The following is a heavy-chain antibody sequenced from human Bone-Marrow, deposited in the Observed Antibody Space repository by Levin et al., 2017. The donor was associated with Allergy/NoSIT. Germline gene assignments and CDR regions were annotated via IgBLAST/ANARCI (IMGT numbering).Heavy chain of an antibody. V-gene: IGHV3-21*01. CDR2: ISSSGIYK. CDR3: ARDRAYCTGGKCHFDS. D-gene: IGHD2-8*02. J-gene: IGHJ4*02. Sequence: GGSLRLSCAASGFPFSSYTMNWVRQAPGKGLEWVSSISSSGIYKYYADSVQGRLTISRDNAGDSLYLQMNSLRAEDTAVYYCARDRAYCTGGKCHFDSWGQGTLVTVSS. CDR1: GFPFSSYT.